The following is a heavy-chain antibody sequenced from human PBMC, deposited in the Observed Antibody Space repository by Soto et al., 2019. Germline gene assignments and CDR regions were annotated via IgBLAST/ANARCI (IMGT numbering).Heavy chain of an antibody. CDR1: GFTFSSYA. J-gene: IGHJ4*02. D-gene: IGHD1-26*01. CDR3: AKDNGSYRPLFQDY. CDR2: ISGSGGST. V-gene: IGHV3-23*01. Sequence: GGSLRLSCAASGFTFSSYAMNWVRQAPGKGLEWVSGISGSGGSTYYADSVKGRFTISRDNSKNTLYLQVNSLRAEDTAVYYCAKDNGSYRPLFQDYWGQGTLVTVSS.